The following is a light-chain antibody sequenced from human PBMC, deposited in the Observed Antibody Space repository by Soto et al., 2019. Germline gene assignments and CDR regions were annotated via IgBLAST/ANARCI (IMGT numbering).Light chain of an antibody. CDR3: QQYKSYPLT. CDR2: RAS. V-gene: IGKV1-5*03. Sequence: DIQMTQSPSTLSASVGDRVTITCRASQSISSWLAWYQQKPGKAPKLLISRASSLESGVPSRFSGSGSGTEFTLTISSLQTDDFASYYCQQYKSYPLTFGGGTKVEIK. CDR1: QSISSW. J-gene: IGKJ4*01.